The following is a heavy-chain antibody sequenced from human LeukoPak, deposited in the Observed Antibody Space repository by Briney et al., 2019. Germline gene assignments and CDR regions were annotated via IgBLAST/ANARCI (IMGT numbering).Heavy chain of an antibody. CDR3: ARENYYDSSGNHD. Sequence: ASVKVSCKASGYTFTGYYMHWVRQAPGQGLEWMGWINPNSGGTNYAQKFQGRVAMTRDTSISTAYMELSRLRSEDTAVYYCARENYYDSSGNHDWGQGTLVTVSS. D-gene: IGHD3-22*01. CDR1: GYTFTGYY. CDR2: INPNSGGT. V-gene: IGHV1-2*02. J-gene: IGHJ4*02.